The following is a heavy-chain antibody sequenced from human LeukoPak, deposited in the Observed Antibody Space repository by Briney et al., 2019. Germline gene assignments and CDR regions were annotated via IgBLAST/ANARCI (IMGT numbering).Heavy chain of an antibody. V-gene: IGHV3-48*03. D-gene: IGHD4-17*01. CDR1: GFTFNSSE. J-gene: IGHJ5*02. CDR2: ISSSASKI. Sequence: GRSLRLSCAASGFTFNSSEMNWVRQAPGKGLEWVSYISSSASKIFYVDSVKGRFTISRDNAKNSLYLQMNSLRADDTAVYYCARGPFSEYGYNWLDPWGQGTLVTVSS. CDR3: ARGPFSEYGYNWLDP.